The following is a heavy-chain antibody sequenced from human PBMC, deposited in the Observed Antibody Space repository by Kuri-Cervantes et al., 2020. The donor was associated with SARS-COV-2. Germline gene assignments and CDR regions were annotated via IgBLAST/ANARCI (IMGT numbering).Heavy chain of an antibody. D-gene: IGHD3-10*01. CDR2: ISYDGSNK. CDR3: AKDLGFGELLSGVVKDY. Sequence: GGSLRLSCAASGSTFSSYAMHWVRQAPGKGLEWVAVISYDGSNKYYADSVKGRFTISRDNSKNTLYLQMNSLRAEDTAVYYCAKDLGFGELLSGVVKDYWGQGTLVTVSS. V-gene: IGHV3-30*04. CDR1: GSTFSSYA. J-gene: IGHJ4*02.